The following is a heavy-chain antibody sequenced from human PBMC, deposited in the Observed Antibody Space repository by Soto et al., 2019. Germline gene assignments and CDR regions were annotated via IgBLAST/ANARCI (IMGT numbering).Heavy chain of an antibody. D-gene: IGHD3-10*01. CDR2: IVVGSGNT. CDR1: GFTFTSSA. CDR3: ARDGSGSYQIATFDY. J-gene: IGHJ4*02. Sequence: SVKVSCKASGFTFTSSAVQWVRQARGQRNEWIGWIVVGSGNTNYAQKFQERVTITRDMSTSTAYMELSSLRSEDTALYYCARDGSGSYQIATFDYWGQGTLVTVSS. V-gene: IGHV1-58*01.